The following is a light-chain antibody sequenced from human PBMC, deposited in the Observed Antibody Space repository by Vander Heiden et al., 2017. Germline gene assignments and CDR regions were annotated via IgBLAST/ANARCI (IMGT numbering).Light chain of an antibody. J-gene: IGKJ1*01. Sequence: DIQMTQSPSILSASVGDRVTITCRASQTISNWLAWYQVKPGKAPKLLIREASSLERGVPLRFSGGGSGTDFTLTISSLQPDDFATYYCQQYKRAWTFGQGT. CDR1: QTISNW. V-gene: IGKV1-5*03. CDR2: EAS. CDR3: QQYKRAWT.